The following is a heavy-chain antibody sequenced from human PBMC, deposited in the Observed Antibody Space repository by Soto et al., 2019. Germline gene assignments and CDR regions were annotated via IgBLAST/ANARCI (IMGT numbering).Heavy chain of an antibody. D-gene: IGHD2-15*01. J-gene: IGHJ4*02. CDR3: ARRWGRSFDY. CDR2: IYYSGST. CDR1: GCSIRNYN. Sequence: SETLPLTCTGSGCSIRNYNGGWIRQPPGKGLEWIGYIYYSGSTNYNPSLKSRVTISVDTSKNQFSLKLSSVTAADTAVYYCARRWGRSFDYWGQGTLVTVS. V-gene: IGHV4-59*08.